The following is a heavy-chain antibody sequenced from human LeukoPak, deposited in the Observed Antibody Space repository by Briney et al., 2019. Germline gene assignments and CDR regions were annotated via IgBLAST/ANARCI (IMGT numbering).Heavy chain of an antibody. CDR2: IWYDRSKK. J-gene: IGHJ4*02. V-gene: IGHV3-33*06. CDR3: AKGDNYKPLYFDN. Sequence: GGSLRLTCTASGFRFSDFGMHWVPQAPGKGLEWVAVIWYDRSKKFYADSVEGRFTISSVNSKNTLFLQMNSLRDEDTAVYYCAKGDNYKPLYFDNWGQGSLVTVTA. CDR1: GFRFSDFG. D-gene: IGHD1-20*01.